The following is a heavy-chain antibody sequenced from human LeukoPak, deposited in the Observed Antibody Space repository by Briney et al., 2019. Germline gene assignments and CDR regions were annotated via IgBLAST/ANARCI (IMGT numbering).Heavy chain of an antibody. CDR3: ARDIAGATKGGWFDT. Sequence: ASVKVSCKASGYTLTSYGFSWVRQAPGQGLEWMGWMNPNSGNTGYAQKFQGRVTMTRNTSISTAYMELSSLRSEDTALYYCARDIAGATKGGWFDTWGQGTPVTVSS. CDR2: MNPNSGNT. V-gene: IGHV1-8*02. CDR1: GYTLTSYG. D-gene: IGHD1-26*01. J-gene: IGHJ5*02.